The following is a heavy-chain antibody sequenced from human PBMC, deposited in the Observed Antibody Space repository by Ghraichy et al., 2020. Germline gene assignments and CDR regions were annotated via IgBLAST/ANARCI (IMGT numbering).Heavy chain of an antibody. CDR2: IYHSGST. CDR1: GGSVSSDGYC. Sequence: GSLRLSCTVSGGSVSSDGYCWSWIRQPPGKGLEWLGYIYHSGSTKYNPSLRSRVTISLDTSKNQFSLRLTSVTAADTAVYYCARDRLRRVVASFDYWGQGNLVTVSS. V-gene: IGHV4-61*08. CDR3: ARDRLRRVVASFDY. J-gene: IGHJ4*02. D-gene: IGHD2-15*01.